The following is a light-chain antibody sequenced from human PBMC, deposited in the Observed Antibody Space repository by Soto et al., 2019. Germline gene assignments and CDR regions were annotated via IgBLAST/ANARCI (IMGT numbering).Light chain of an antibody. CDR1: NSDIGPNA. CDR2: SDN. CDR3: AAWDDSLRSYV. Sequence: QSVLAQPPSVSGTPGQRVTISCSGGNSDIGPNAVNWYQQLPGTAPKLLLHSDNQRPSGVPDRFSGSRSGTSASLAISGLQSDDEAAYFCAAWDDSLRSYVFGTGTKVTVL. V-gene: IGLV1-44*01. J-gene: IGLJ1*01.